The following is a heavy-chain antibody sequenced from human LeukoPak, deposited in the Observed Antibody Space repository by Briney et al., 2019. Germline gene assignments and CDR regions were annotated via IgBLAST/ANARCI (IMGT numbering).Heavy chain of an antibody. CDR2: INPNSGGT. D-gene: IGHD5/OR15-5a*01. Sequence: ASVKVSCKASGYTFTGNFMHWVRQAPGQGLEWMGWINPNSGGTNYAQKFQGRVTMTRDTSISTAYMELSRLRSDDSAVYYCARGGLPHHYYYMHVWGNGTTVTVSS. CDR1: GYTFTGNF. V-gene: IGHV1-2*02. CDR3: ARGGLPHHYYYMHV. J-gene: IGHJ6*03.